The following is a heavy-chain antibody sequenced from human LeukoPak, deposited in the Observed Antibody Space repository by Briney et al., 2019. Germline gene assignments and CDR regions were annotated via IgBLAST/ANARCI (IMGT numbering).Heavy chain of an antibody. CDR1: GGSINSADYY. J-gene: IGHJ4*02. CDR2: IYYSGNT. Sequence: SETLSLTCTVSGGSINSADYYWNWIRQRPGKGLEWIGYIYYSGNTYYHPSLQSRASISIDTAKNQFSLETNSMTAADTAVYYCARIYHWNGYYDCWGQGTPVTVSS. D-gene: IGHD3-3*01. CDR3: ARIYHWNGYYDC. V-gene: IGHV4-31*03.